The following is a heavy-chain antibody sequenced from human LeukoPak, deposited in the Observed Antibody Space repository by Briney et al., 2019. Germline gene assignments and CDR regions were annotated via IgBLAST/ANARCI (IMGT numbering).Heavy chain of an antibody. J-gene: IGHJ4*02. CDR3: AKGWSQFDY. V-gene: IGHV3-23*01. CDR1: GFPFCSFG. Sequence: GASLRLSCEASGFPFCSFGMRWVRQAPGKGLEWVSVIGGGGATTYYADSVKGRFTIPRDNSKHTLDLQMNSLRAEDTAVYYCAKGWSQFDYWGQGTPVTVSS. D-gene: IGHD2-8*01. CDR2: IGGGGATT.